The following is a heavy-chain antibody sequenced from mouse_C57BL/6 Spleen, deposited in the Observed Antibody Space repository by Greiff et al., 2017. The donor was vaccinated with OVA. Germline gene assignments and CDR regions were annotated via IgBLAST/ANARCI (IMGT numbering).Heavy chain of an antibody. D-gene: IGHD2-5*01. CDR1: GYTFTSYW. J-gene: IGHJ2*01. CDR3: ARGPYSNYGGFDY. V-gene: IGHV1-50*01. CDR2: IDPSDSYT. Sequence: VQLQQPGAELVKPGASVKLSCKASGYTFTSYWMQWVKQRPGQGLEWIGEIDPSDSYTNYNQKFKGKATLTVDTSSSTAYMQLSSLTSEDSAVYYCARGPYSNYGGFDYWGQGTTLTVSS.